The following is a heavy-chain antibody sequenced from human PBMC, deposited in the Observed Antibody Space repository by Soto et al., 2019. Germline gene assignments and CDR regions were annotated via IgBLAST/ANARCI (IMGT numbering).Heavy chain of an antibody. CDR3: AKKGSDGSGSYYNVHSYFDY. CDR2: ISGSGGST. Sequence: PGGSLRLSCSASGFTFSSYAMSWVRQAPGKGLEWVSAISGSGGSTYYADSVKGRFTISRDNSKNTPYLQMNSLRAEDTAVYYCAKKGSDGSGSYYNVHSYFDYWGQGTLVTVS. CDR1: GFTFSSYA. J-gene: IGHJ4*02. V-gene: IGHV3-23*01. D-gene: IGHD3-10*01.